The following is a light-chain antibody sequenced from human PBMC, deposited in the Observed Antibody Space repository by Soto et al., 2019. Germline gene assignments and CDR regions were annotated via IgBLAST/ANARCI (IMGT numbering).Light chain of an antibody. Sequence: DIQMTQSPSSLSASVGDRVTITCRASQGIRNELGWYQQKPGKAPKRLIYAASSLQSGVPSRFSGSGSGTEFTLTITNLQPEDFTTHYCLQHNSYPWTFGQGTKVEIK. CDR2: AAS. V-gene: IGKV1-17*02. J-gene: IGKJ1*01. CDR1: QGIRNE. CDR3: LQHNSYPWT.